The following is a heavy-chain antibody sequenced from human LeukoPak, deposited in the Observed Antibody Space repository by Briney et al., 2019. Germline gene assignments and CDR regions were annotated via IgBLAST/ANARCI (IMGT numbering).Heavy chain of an antibody. CDR3: TGNYYGSGSYADFDY. V-gene: IGHV3-73*01. CDR2: IRSTANVYAT. J-gene: IGHJ4*02. D-gene: IGHD3-10*01. Sequence: GGSLRLSCAASGFTFSGYALHWVRQASGKGLEWVGRIRSTANVYATAYAASGKGRFTISRDDSKNTAYLQMDSLKTEDTAVYYCTGNYYGSGSYADFDYWGQGTLVTVSS. CDR1: GFTFSGYA.